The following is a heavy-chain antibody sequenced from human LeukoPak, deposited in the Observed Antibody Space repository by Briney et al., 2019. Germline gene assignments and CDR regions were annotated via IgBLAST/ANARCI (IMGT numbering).Heavy chain of an antibody. CDR2: IIPIFGTA. J-gene: IGHJ4*02. Sequence: ASVKVSCKASGYTFTSYGISWVRQAPGQGLEWMGGIIPIFGTANYAQKFQDRVTITRNTSISTAYMELSSLRSEDTAVYYCARYELSGLYYWGQGTLVTVSS. CDR3: ARYELSGLYY. D-gene: IGHD3-16*02. CDR1: GYTFTSYG. V-gene: IGHV1-69*05.